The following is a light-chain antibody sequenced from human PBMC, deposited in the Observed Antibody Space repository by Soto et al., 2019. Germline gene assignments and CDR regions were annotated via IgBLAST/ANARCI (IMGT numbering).Light chain of an antibody. J-gene: IGKJ1*01. CDR1: QSVSSI. Sequence: EIVMTQSPATLSVSPGERATLSCRASQSVSSILAWYQQKPGQAPRLLVYGASTRATGIPARFSGSGSGTEFTLTISGLQSEDFAIYYCLQYDTWPPGTFGQGTKV. CDR3: LQYDTWPPGT. V-gene: IGKV3-15*01. CDR2: GAS.